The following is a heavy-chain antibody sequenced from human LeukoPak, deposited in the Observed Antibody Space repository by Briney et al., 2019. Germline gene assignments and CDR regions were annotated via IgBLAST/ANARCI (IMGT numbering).Heavy chain of an antibody. V-gene: IGHV3-30-3*01. J-gene: IGHJ6*02. D-gene: IGHD3-10*01. Sequence: PGGSLRLSCAASGFTFSSYAMHWVRQAPGKGLEWVAVISYDGSNKYYADSVKGRFTISRDSSKNTLYLQMNSLRAEDTAVYYCARVPITIDVWGQGTTVTVSS. CDR1: GFTFSSYA. CDR3: ARVPITIDV. CDR2: ISYDGSNK.